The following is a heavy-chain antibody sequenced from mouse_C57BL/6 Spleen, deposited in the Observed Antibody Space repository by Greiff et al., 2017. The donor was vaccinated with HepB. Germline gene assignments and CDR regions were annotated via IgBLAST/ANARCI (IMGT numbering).Heavy chain of an antibody. D-gene: IGHD2-1*01. CDR2: ISYDGSN. J-gene: IGHJ1*03. V-gene: IGHV3-6*01. CDR1: GYSITSGYY. CDR3: ARVEWDMGYGNYGYFDV. Sequence: EVKLVESGPGLVKPSQSLSLTCSVTGYSITSGYYWNWIRQFPGNKLEWMGYISYDGSNNYNPSLKNRISITRDTSKNQFFLKLNSVTTEDTATYYCARVEWDMGYGNYGYFDVWGTGTTVTVSS.